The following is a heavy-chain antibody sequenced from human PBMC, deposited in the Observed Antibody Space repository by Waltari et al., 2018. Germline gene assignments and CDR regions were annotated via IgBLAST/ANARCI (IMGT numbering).Heavy chain of an antibody. Sequence: QVQLVQSGAEVKKPGASVKVSCKVSGYTLTELSMHWVRQAPGKGLEWMGGFDTEDGETIYAQKFQGRVTMTEDTSTDTAYMELSSLRSEDTAVYYCATDQDYYGSGSYPRYFDLWGRGTLVTVSS. CDR1: GYTLTELS. D-gene: IGHD3-10*01. CDR3: ATDQDYYGSGSYPRYFDL. V-gene: IGHV1-24*01. CDR2: FDTEDGET. J-gene: IGHJ2*01.